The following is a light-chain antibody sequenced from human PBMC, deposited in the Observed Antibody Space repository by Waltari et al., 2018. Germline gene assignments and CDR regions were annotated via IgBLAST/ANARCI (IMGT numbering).Light chain of an antibody. Sequence: QSALPQPASVSGSPGQSITISCTGTSSDIGQYNYVSWYQHLPGKVPKVMISEVTKRPSGVSNRFSGSKSGKTASLTISGLQADDEAEYYCCSDAGSGTYVFGTGTKLTVV. CDR3: CSDAGSGTYV. J-gene: IGLJ1*01. V-gene: IGLV2-23*02. CDR2: EVT. CDR1: SSDIGQYNY.